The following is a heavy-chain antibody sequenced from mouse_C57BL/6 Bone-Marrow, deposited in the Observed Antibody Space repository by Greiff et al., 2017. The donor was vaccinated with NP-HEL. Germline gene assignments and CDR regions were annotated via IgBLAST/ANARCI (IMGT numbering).Heavy chain of an antibody. V-gene: IGHV3-8*01. Sequence: EVKLMESGPGLAKPSQTLSLTCSVTGYSITSDYWNWIRKFPGNKLEYMGYISYSGSTYYNPSLKSRISITTDTSKTQYYLQLNSVTTEDTATYYCARSPLWLRRNYYAMDYWGQGTSVTVSA. D-gene: IGHD2-2*01. CDR3: ARSPLWLRRNYYAMDY. J-gene: IGHJ4*01. CDR1: GYSITSDY. CDR2: ISYSGST.